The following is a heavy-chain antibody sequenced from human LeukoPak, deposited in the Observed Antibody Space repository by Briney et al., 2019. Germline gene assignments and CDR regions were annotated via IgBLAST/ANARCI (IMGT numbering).Heavy chain of an antibody. CDR2: ISSSGSTI. CDR3: AKDTAMVTVGDYYYYGMDV. J-gene: IGHJ6*02. CDR1: GFTFSSYE. V-gene: IGHV3-48*03. D-gene: IGHD5-18*01. Sequence: PGGSLRLSCAASGFTFSSYEMNWVRQAPGKGLEWVSYISSSGSTIYYADSVKGRFTISRDNAKNSLYLQMNSLRAEDTAVYYCAKDTAMVTVGDYYYYGMDVWGQGTTVTVSS.